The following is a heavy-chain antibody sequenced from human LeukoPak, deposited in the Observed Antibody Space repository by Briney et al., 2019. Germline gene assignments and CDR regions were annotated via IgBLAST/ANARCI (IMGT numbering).Heavy chain of an antibody. V-gene: IGHV4-4*07. J-gene: IGHJ5*02. CDR1: GGSISCYY. CDR2: IYTSGST. Sequence: PSETLSLTCTVPGGSISCYYWSWSRQPAGKGLEWIGRIYTSGSTNYNPSLKSRVTMSVDTSKNQFSLKLSSVTAADTAVYYCARDCLSSCLNARCDLWGQGTLVTVSS. CDR3: ARDCLSSCLNARCDL. D-gene: IGHD6-13*01.